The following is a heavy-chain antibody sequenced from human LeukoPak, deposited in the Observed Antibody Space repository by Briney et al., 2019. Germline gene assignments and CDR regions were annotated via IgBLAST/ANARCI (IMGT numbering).Heavy chain of an antibody. V-gene: IGHV3-48*04. CDR2: ISGHTGTT. Sequence: PGGSLRLSCAASGFSFGSYGLSWVRQAPGMGLQWVAFISGHTGTTRYADSVEGRFTISRDNAKNSLYLQMNSLRAEDTAVYYCARESESAIFGVERKYYYYMDVWGKGTTVTVSS. CDR3: ARESESAIFGVERKYYYYMDV. D-gene: IGHD3-3*01. CDR1: GFSFGSYG. J-gene: IGHJ6*03.